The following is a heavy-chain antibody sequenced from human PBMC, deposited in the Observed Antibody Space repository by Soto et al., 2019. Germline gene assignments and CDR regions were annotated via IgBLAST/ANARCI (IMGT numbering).Heavy chain of an antibody. CDR2: ISYDGSNK. CDR1: GLTFSSYG. D-gene: IGHD6-13*01. Sequence: QVQLVESGGGVVQPGRSLRLSCAASGLTFSSYGMHWVRQAPGKGLEWETLISYDGSNKYYADSVKGRFTISRDNSKNTLYLQMNSLRAEDTAVYYCALQYTSSWYLLWGQGTLVTVSS. J-gene: IGHJ4*02. V-gene: IGHV3-30*03. CDR3: ALQYTSSWYLL.